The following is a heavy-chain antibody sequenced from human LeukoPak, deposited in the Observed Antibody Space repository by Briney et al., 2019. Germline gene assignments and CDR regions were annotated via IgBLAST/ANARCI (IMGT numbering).Heavy chain of an antibody. CDR1: GFTFSSYG. J-gene: IGHJ5*02. Sequence: QPGGSLRLSCAASGFTFSSYGMHWVRQAPGKGLEWVAVISYDGSNKYYADSVKGRFTISRDNSKNTLYLQMNSLRAEDTAVYYCAKDYSGWFDPWGQGTLVTVSS. CDR3: AKDYSGWFDP. V-gene: IGHV3-30*18. D-gene: IGHD4-11*01. CDR2: ISYDGSNK.